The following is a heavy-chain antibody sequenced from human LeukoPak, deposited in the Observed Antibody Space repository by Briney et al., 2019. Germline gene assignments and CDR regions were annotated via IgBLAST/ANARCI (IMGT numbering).Heavy chain of an antibody. J-gene: IGHJ4*02. CDR3: ARDVGYGDYQGYFDY. Sequence: PSQTLSLTCAVSGGSISSGGYSWSWIRQPPGKGLEWIGYIYHSGSTYYNPSLKSRVTISVDTSKNQFSLKLSSVTAADTAVYYCARDVGYGDYQGYFDYWGQGTLVTVSS. V-gene: IGHV4-30-2*05. CDR1: GGSISSGGYS. CDR2: IYHSGST. D-gene: IGHD4-17*01.